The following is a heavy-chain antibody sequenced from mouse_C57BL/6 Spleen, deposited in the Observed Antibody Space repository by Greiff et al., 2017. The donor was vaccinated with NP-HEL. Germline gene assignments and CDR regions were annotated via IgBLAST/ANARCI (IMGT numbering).Heavy chain of an antibody. D-gene: IGHD2-4*01. J-gene: IGHJ3*01. V-gene: IGHV2-5*01. CDR1: GFSLTSYG. CDR3: AGDYDALFAY. CDR2: IWSGGST. Sequence: QVQLQQSGPGLVQPSQSLSITCTVSGFSLTSYGVHWVRQSPGKGLEWLGVIWSGGSTDYNAAFMSRLSITKANSKSQVFSKKDILRADDTARYYCAGDYDALFAYWGQGTLVTVSA.